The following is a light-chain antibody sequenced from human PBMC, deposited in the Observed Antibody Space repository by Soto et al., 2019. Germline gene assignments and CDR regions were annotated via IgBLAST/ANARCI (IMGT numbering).Light chain of an antibody. Sequence: QSVLTQPPSVSGAPGQRVTISCTESSSNIGAGYDVHWYQQLPGTAPKLLIYGNSNRHSGVPDRFSGSKSGTSASLAITGLQAEEEDDDYCQSYDSSLSGWVFGGGTKLTVL. J-gene: IGLJ3*02. V-gene: IGLV1-40*01. CDR1: SSNIGAGYD. CDR3: QSYDSSLSGWV. CDR2: GNS.